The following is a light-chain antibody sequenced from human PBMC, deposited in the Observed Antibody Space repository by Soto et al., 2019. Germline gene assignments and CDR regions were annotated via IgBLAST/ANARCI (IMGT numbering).Light chain of an antibody. CDR2: ANN. Sequence: QSVLTQPPSVSGAPGQRVTISCTGSSSNIGAGYDVHWYHQLPGTAPKLLIYANNNRPSGVPDRFSGSKSGTSASLAITGLHAEDEADYYCQSYDSSLSGVFGGGTKLTVL. CDR1: SSNIGAGYD. V-gene: IGLV1-40*01. CDR3: QSYDSSLSGV. J-gene: IGLJ2*01.